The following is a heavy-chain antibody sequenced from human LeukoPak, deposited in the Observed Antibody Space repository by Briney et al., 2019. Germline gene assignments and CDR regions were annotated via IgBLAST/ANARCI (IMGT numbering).Heavy chain of an antibody. CDR2: INPNSGGT. V-gene: IGHV1-2*02. CDR1: GYTFTGYY. D-gene: IGHD4-11*01. J-gene: IGHJ6*03. CDR3: ARIPVTTWGYYYYYMDV. Sequence: ASVKVSCKASGYTFTGYYMHWVRQAPGQGLEWMGWINPNSGGTNYAQKFQGRVTMTRDTSISTAYMELSRLRSDDTAVYYCARIPVTTWGYYYYYMDVWGKGTTVTVSS.